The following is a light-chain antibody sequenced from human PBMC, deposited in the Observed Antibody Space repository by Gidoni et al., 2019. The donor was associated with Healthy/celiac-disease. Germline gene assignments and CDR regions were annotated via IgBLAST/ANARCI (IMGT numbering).Light chain of an antibody. J-gene: IGLJ1*01. Sequence: SSELTQDPAVSVAWGQTVRITCQGDSLRSYYASWYQQKPGQAPVLVISGKNNRPSGIPDRFSGSSSGNTASLTIPGAQAEDEADYYCNSRDSSGNHHYVFGTGTKVTVL. V-gene: IGLV3-19*01. CDR1: SLRSYY. CDR2: GKN. CDR3: NSRDSSGNHHYV.